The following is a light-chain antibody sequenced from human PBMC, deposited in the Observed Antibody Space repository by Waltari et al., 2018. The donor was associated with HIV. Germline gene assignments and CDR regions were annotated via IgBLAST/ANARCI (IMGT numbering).Light chain of an antibody. V-gene: IGLV1-47*01. CDR2: GNN. CDR3: ATWDDDLSGVV. CDR1: RYNIGENF. Sequence: QSVLTQPPSASGTPGQRVTISRSGGRYNIGENFVYWFQQPPGTAPRLLVFGNNQRPSGVPDRFSGSKGGTSASLVISGLRSEDEGTYYCATWDDDLSGVVFGGGSKLTVL. J-gene: IGLJ2*01.